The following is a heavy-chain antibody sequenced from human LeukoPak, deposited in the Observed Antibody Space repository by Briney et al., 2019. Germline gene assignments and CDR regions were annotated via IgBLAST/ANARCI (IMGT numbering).Heavy chain of an antibody. Sequence: GGSLRLSCAASGFIFSDYYMSWVRQAPGKGLEWVANIKQDGSAKYYVDSVKGRSTISRDNAKKSLHLQMNSLRVEDTAIYYCARDLWPEDYWGQGTLVTVSS. CDR3: ARDLWPEDY. CDR1: GFIFSDYY. V-gene: IGHV3-7*01. J-gene: IGHJ4*02. CDR2: IKQDGSAK. D-gene: IGHD3-10*01.